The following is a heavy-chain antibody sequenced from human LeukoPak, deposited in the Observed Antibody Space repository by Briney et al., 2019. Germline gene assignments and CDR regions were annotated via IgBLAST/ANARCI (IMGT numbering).Heavy chain of an antibody. CDR3: AKGDRYSDGHGYYFDS. CDR2: ISYDGSNK. D-gene: IGHD5-18*01. Sequence: GGSLRLSCAASGFTFSSYGMHWVRQAPGKGLEWVAVISYDGSNKYYADSVKGRFTISRDNSKNTLYLQMNSLRAEDTAVYYCAKGDRYSDGHGYYFDSWGQGTLVTVSS. J-gene: IGHJ4*02. V-gene: IGHV3-30*18. CDR1: GFTFSSYG.